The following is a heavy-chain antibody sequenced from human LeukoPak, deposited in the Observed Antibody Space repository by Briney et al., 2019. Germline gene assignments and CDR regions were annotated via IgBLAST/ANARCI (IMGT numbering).Heavy chain of an antibody. D-gene: IGHD5-18*01. J-gene: IGHJ4*02. CDR1: GGSFSGYY. V-gene: IGHV4-34*01. CDR3: ARGQGYSYGEG. Sequence: SETLSLTCAVYGGSFSGYYRSWIRQPPGKGLEWIGEINHSGSTNYNPSLKSRVTISVDTSKNQFSLKLSSVTAADTAVYYCARGQGYSYGEGWGQGTLVTASS. CDR2: INHSGST.